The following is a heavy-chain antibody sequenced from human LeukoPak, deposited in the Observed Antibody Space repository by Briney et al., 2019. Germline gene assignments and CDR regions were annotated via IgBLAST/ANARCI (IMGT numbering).Heavy chain of an antibody. J-gene: IGHJ5*02. Sequence: ASVKVSCKASGYTFTSYDINWVRQAPGQGLEWMGWMNPNSGNTVYAQKFQGRVTMTRNTSISTAYMELSSLRSEDTAVYYCAREVRCSGGSCYHNWFDPWGQGTLVTVSS. CDR3: AREVRCSGGSCYHNWFDP. CDR1: GYTFTSYD. CDR2: MNPNSGNT. D-gene: IGHD2-15*01. V-gene: IGHV1-8*01.